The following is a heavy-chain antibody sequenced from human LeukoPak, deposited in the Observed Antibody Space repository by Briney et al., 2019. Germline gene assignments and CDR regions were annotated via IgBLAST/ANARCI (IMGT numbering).Heavy chain of an antibody. Sequence: NPGGSLRLSCAASGFTFSSYAMSCVRQAPGKQLEWVSAISGSGGSTYYADSVKGRFTISRDNSKNTLYLQMNSLRAEDTAVYYCAKDESPYYYDSSDLRDDAFDIWGQGTMVTVSS. V-gene: IGHV3-23*01. CDR2: ISGSGGST. J-gene: IGHJ3*02. CDR3: AKDESPYYYDSSDLRDDAFDI. D-gene: IGHD3-22*01. CDR1: GFTFSSYA.